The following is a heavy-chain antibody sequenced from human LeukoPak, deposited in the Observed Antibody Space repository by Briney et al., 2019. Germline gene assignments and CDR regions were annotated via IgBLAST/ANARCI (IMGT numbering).Heavy chain of an antibody. J-gene: IGHJ4*02. Sequence: GGSLRLSCAASGFTFRTYALHWVRQAPAKGLEWVAVISYDGSNKYYGDSVKGRFTISRDNSKNTLFLQMNSLRAEDTAVYYCAKGGTYYYDTSSAYDWSDYFHYWGQGTLVTVSS. CDR2: ISYDGSNK. CDR1: GFTFRTYA. CDR3: AKGGTYYYDTSSAYDWSDYFHY. D-gene: IGHD3-22*01. V-gene: IGHV3-30*04.